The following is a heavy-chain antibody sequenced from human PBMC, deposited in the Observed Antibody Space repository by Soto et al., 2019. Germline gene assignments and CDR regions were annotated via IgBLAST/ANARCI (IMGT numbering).Heavy chain of an antibody. CDR1: GDSVSSNSAA. V-gene: IGHV6-1*01. CDR3: AREEGSYYDQTHFDY. J-gene: IGHJ4*02. CDR2: TYYRSKWYN. D-gene: IGHD3-22*01. Sequence: PSQTLSLTCAISGDSVSSNSAAWNWIRQSPSRGLEWLGRTYYRSKWYNDYALSVKSRITINPDTSKNQLSLQLNSVTPEDTAVYYCAREEGSYYDQTHFDYWGQGTLVTVSS.